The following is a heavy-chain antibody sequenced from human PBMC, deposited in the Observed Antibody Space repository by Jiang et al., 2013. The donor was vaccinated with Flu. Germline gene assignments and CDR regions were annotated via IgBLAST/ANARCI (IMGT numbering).Heavy chain of an antibody. V-gene: IGHV3-21*01. CDR1: GFTFSSYS. D-gene: IGHD3-3*01. J-gene: IGHJ6*03. CDR3: ARDLTGEMGRFLEWLPYYMDV. CDR2: ISSSSSYI. Sequence: ASGFTFSSYSMNWVRQAPGKGLEWVSSISSSSSYIYYADSVKGRFTISRDNAKNSLYLQMNSLRAEDTAVYYCARDLTGEMGRFLEWLPYYMDVWGKGTTVTVSS.